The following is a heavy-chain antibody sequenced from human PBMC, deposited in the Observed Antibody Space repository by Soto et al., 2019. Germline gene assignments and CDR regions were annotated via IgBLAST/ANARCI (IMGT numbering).Heavy chain of an antibody. J-gene: IGHJ5*02. V-gene: IGHV4-31*03. CDR1: GGSISSGGYY. Sequence: QVQLQESGPGLVKPSQTLSLTCTVSGGSISSGGYYWSWIRQHPGKGLEWIGYIYYSGSPYYNPSLKSRVTISVDPSKNQFSLKLSSVTAADTAVYYCASSYGDYVDWFDPWGQGTLVTVSS. D-gene: IGHD4-17*01. CDR2: IYYSGSP. CDR3: ASSYGDYVDWFDP.